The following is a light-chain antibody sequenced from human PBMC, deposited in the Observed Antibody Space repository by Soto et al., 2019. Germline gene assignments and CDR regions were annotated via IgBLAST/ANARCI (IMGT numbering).Light chain of an antibody. CDR2: EVS. CDR1: SRDVGGYNY. Sequence: QSVLTQPASVSGSPGQSITISCTGTSRDVGGYNYVSWYQQYPGKAPKLIIYEVSNRPSGVSYRFSGSKSGNTASLAISGLQAEDEADYHCSSYINNNSPVLFGGGTK. J-gene: IGLJ2*01. V-gene: IGLV2-14*01. CDR3: SSYINNNSPVL.